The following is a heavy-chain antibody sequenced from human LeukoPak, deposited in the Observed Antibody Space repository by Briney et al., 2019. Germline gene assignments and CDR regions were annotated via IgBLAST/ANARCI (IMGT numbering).Heavy chain of an antibody. V-gene: IGHV1-69*04. CDR3: ARGYIAMVSSLLDY. Sequence: ASVKVSCKASGGTFSSYAISWVRQAPGQGLEWMGRIIPIFGIANYAQKFQGRVTITADKSTSTAYMELSSLRSEDTAVYYCARGYIAMVSSLLDYWGQGTLVTVSS. D-gene: IGHD5-18*01. CDR1: GGTFSSYA. J-gene: IGHJ4*02. CDR2: IIPIFGIA.